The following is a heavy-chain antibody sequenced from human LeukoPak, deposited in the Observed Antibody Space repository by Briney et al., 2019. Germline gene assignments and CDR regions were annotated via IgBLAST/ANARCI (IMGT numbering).Heavy chain of an antibody. Sequence: GSLRLSFAASGFTFISYAMSWVRQAPGKGREWVSDISGSGGSTYYTDTVKGRFTISRDNSKNTLYLQMNSLRAEDTAVYYCAKDPDFYCSSTSCYSLYFDYWGQGTLVTVSS. J-gene: IGHJ4*02. CDR2: ISGSGGST. CDR1: GFTFISYA. V-gene: IGHV3-23*01. CDR3: AKDPDFYCSSTSCYSLYFDY. D-gene: IGHD2-2*01.